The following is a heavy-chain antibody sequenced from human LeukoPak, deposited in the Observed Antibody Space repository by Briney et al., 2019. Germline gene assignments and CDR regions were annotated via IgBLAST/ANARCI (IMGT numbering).Heavy chain of an antibody. CDR2: INPNSGGT. Sequence: GASVKVSCKASGYTFTGYYMRWVRQAPGQGLEWMGWINPNSGGTNYAQKFQGRVTMTRDTSISTAYMELSRLRSDDTAVYYCARGSPPNYYDSSGYYEYFQHWGQGTLVTVSS. CDR3: ARGSPPNYYDSSGYYEYFQH. J-gene: IGHJ1*01. CDR1: GYTFTGYY. D-gene: IGHD3-22*01. V-gene: IGHV1-2*02.